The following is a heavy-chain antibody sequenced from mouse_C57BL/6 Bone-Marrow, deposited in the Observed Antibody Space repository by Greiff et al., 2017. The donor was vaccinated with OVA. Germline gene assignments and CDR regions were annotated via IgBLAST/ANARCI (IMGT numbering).Heavy chain of an antibody. J-gene: IGHJ4*01. Sequence: QVQLKQSGAELVRPGASVTLSCKASGHTFTDYEMHWVKQTPVHGLEWIGAIDPETGGTAYNQKFKGKAILTADKSSSTAYMELRSLTSEDSAVYYCTRGYSNYYAMDYWGQGTSVTVSS. D-gene: IGHD2-5*01. CDR1: GHTFTDYE. CDR2: IDPETGGT. CDR3: TRGYSNYYAMDY. V-gene: IGHV1-15*01.